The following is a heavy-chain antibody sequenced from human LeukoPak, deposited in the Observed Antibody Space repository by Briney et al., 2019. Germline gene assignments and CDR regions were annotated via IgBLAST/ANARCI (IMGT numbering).Heavy chain of an antibody. CDR2: IDPSDSYT. CDR3: ARLPRYCSGGSCYRWFDP. D-gene: IGHD2-15*01. Sequence: GESLKTSCKGSGYIFTSYWISWVRQMPGKGLEWMGRIDPSDSYTNYSPSFQGHVTISADKSISTAYLQWSSLKASDTAVYYCARLPRYCSGGSCYRWFDPWGQGTLVTVSS. J-gene: IGHJ5*02. CDR1: GYIFTSYW. V-gene: IGHV5-10-1*01.